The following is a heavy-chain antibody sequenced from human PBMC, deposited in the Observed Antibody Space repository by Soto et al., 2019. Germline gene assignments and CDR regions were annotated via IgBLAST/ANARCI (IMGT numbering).Heavy chain of an antibody. CDR1: GFSLSTSGVG. Sequence: SGPTLVNPTQTLTLTCTFSGFSLSTSGVGVGWIPQPPGKALEWLARIYWDDDKRYSPSLKSRLTITKDTSKNQVVLTMTNMDPVDTATYYCARRRRVVVPAATDAFDIWGKGTMVTVSS. D-gene: IGHD2-2*01. CDR2: IYWDDDK. V-gene: IGHV2-5*02. J-gene: IGHJ3*02. CDR3: ARRRRVVVPAATDAFDI.